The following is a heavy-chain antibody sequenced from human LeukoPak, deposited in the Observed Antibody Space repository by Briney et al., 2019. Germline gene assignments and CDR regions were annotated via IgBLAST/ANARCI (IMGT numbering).Heavy chain of an antibody. J-gene: IGHJ5*02. CDR2: MNPNTGNT. D-gene: IGHD1-26*01. V-gene: IGHV1-8*03. Sequence: ASVKVSCKASGYTFTTYDLNWVRQAAGQGLEWMGWMNPNTGNTHYAQKFQGRVTFTRNTSISTAYMVLSSLTSDDTAVYFCARSQGQWDHNWFAPWGQGTPVTVSS. CDR1: GYTFTTYD. CDR3: ARSQGQWDHNWFAP.